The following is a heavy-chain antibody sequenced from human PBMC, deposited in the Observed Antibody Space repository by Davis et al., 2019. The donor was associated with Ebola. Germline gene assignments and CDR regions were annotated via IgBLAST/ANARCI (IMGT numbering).Heavy chain of an antibody. J-gene: IGHJ5*02. Sequence: SETLSLTCTVSGGSISTSYWSWMRQPPGKGLEWIGYIYYRGDAIYNPSLNSRVTISLDTSRNQISLNLASVTAADTAVYYCARAKDGDYVRLNWFDPWGQGTLVTVSS. CDR1: GGSISTSY. CDR2: IYYRGDA. V-gene: IGHV4-59*01. CDR3: ARAKDGDYVRLNWFDP. D-gene: IGHD4-17*01.